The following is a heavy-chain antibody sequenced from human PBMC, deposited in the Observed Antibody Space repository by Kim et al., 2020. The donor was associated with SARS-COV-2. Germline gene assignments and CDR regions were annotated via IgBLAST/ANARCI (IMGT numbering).Heavy chain of an antibody. D-gene: IGHD2-21*02. CDR2: INYRGRT. CDR1: GFSLSSGTYY. V-gene: IGHV4-30-4*01. J-gene: IGHJ4*02. Sequence: SKTLSLTCSVSGFSLSSGTYYWSWIRQTPGKGLEWLGYINYRGRTFYNPSLHRRVSISLDTSKNSFSLKLTSMTAADTAVYYCAREGGSVVTPDFWGQGT. CDR3: AREGGSVVTPDF.